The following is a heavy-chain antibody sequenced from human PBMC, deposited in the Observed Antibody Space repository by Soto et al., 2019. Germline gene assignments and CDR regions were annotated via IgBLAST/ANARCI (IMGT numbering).Heavy chain of an antibody. CDR1: GGTFSSYA. J-gene: IGHJ4*02. Sequence: ASVKVSCKASGGTFSSYAISWVRQAPGQGLEWMGGIIPIFGTANYAQKFQGRVTITADESTSTAYMELSSLRSEDTAVYYCATPKEDVDTDIGRLDYWGQGTPGTVS. V-gene: IGHV1-69*13. CDR2: IIPIFGTA. CDR3: ATPKEDVDTDIGRLDY. D-gene: IGHD5-18*01.